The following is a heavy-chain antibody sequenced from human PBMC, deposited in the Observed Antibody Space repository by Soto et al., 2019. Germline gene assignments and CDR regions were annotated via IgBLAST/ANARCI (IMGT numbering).Heavy chain of an antibody. CDR3: ARHTAMGYYYYYYGMDV. J-gene: IGHJ6*02. CDR1: GGSISSSSYY. D-gene: IGHD5-18*01. V-gene: IGHV4-39*01. CDR2: IYYSGST. Sequence: QLQLQESGPGLVKPSETLSLTCTVSGGSISSSSYYWGWIRQPPGKGLEWIGSIYYSGSTYYNPSLKSRVPISVDTSKNQFSLKLSSVTAADTAVYYCARHTAMGYYYYYYGMDVWGQGTTVTVSS.